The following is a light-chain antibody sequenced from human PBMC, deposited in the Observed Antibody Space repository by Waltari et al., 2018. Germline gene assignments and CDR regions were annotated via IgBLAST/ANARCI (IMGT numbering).Light chain of an antibody. CDR1: SSIVDDYNF. CDR2: DVS. CDR3: FSYASSYTSWV. J-gene: IGLJ3*02. Sequence: QSALPQPRSVSGSPGQSVTISCTVTSSIVDDYNFISWYRQHPGEAPKLMIYDVSKRPSGVPGRFSGSKSGNTASLTISGLQAEDEADYYCFSYASSYTSWVFGGGTKLTVL. V-gene: IGLV2-11*01.